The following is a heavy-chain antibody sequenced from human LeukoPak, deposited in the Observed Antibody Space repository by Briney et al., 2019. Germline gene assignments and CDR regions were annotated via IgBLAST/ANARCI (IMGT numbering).Heavy chain of an antibody. CDR1: GYSISSGYY. J-gene: IGHJ4*02. CDR2: ICYSGST. Sequence: SKTLSLTCAVSGYSISSGYYWGWIRQPPGKGLEWIGSICYSGSTYYNPSLKSRVTISVDTSKNQFSLKLSSVTAADTAVYYCARVATTTNPPQRPFDYWGQGTLVTVSS. CDR3: ARVATTTNPPQRPFDY. D-gene: IGHD5-12*01. V-gene: IGHV4-38-2*01.